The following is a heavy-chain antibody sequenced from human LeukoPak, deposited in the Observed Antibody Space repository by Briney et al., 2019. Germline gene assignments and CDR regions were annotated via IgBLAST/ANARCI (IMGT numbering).Heavy chain of an antibody. Sequence: GASVKVSCKASGYTFTGYYIHWVRQAPGQGLEWMGWINPNSGGTNYAQKFQGRVTMTRDTSISTAYMELSSLRSEDTAVYYCARGIVGARGLDYWGQGTLVTVSS. V-gene: IGHV1-2*02. CDR3: ARGIVGARGLDY. CDR2: INPNSGGT. CDR1: GYTFTGYY. D-gene: IGHD1-26*01. J-gene: IGHJ4*02.